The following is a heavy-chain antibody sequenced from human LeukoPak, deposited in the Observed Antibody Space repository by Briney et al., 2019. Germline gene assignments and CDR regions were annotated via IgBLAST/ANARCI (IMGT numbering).Heavy chain of an antibody. D-gene: IGHD1-7*01. Sequence: GSLRLSCAASGFTFSSYAMHWVRQAPGKGLEWVAVISYDGSNKYYADSVKGRFTISRDNAKNSLYLQTNSLRAEDTAVYYCARGPRGRLELLGFDPWGQGTLVTVSS. CDR2: ISYDGSNK. CDR3: ARGPRGRLELLGFDP. J-gene: IGHJ5*02. CDR1: GFTFSSYA. V-gene: IGHV3-30-3*01.